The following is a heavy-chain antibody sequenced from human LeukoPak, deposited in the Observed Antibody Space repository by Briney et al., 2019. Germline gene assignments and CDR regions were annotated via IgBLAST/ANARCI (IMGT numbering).Heavy chain of an antibody. CDR1: GGTFSSYA. D-gene: IGHD5-24*01. J-gene: IGHJ4*02. CDR2: IIPIFGTA. Sequence: ASVKVSCKASGGTFSSYAIIWVRQAPGQGLEWMGRIIPIFGTANYAQKFQGRVTITTDESTSTAYMELSSLRSEDTAVYYCAREGGYNPQNDYWGQGTLVTVSS. CDR3: AREGGYNPQNDY. V-gene: IGHV1-69*05.